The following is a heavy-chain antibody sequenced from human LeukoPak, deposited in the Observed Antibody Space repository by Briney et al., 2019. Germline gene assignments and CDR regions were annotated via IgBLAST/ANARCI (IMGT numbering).Heavy chain of an antibody. CDR3: ARDPYSGSYSGRGYFDY. CDR1: GFTFSSYA. Sequence: PGRSLRLSCAASGFTFSSYAMHLVRQAAGKGLEWVAVISYDGSNKYYADSVKGRFTISRDNSKNTLYLQMNSLRAEDTAVYYCARDPYSGSYSGRGYFDYWGQGTLVTVSS. D-gene: IGHD1-26*01. J-gene: IGHJ4*02. CDR2: ISYDGSNK. V-gene: IGHV3-30-3*01.